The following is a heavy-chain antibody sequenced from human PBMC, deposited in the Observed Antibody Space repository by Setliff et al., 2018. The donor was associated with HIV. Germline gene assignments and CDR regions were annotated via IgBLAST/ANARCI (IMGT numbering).Heavy chain of an antibody. CDR1: GGPISRSTHH. J-gene: IGHJ4*02. V-gene: IGHV4-39*07. CDR2: LSSKGQA. CDR3: AAQDLDLVKYYYMDY. D-gene: IGHD2-21*01. Sequence: SETLSLTCTVSGGPISRSTHHWAWIRQPPGKGLEWIGALSSKGQAYYNPSLKSRVAISIDSSKNLFSLRLDSLTAADTAVYYCAAQDLDLVKYYYMDYWGPGALVTVSS.